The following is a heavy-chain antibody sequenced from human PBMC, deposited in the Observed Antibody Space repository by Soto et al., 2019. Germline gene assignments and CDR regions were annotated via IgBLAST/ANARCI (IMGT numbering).Heavy chain of an antibody. CDR3: TTLQKTKLRYFDWPPVLYYYYYGMDV. D-gene: IGHD3-9*01. CDR2: IKSKTDGGTT. J-gene: IGHJ6*02. Sequence: GGSLRLSCAASGFTFSNAWMNWVRQAPGKGLEWVGRIKSKTDGGTTDYAAPVKGRFTISRDDSKNTLYLQMNSLKTEDTAVYYCTTLQKTKLRYFDWPPVLYYYYYGMDVWGQGTTVTVSS. CDR1: GFTFSNAW. V-gene: IGHV3-15*07.